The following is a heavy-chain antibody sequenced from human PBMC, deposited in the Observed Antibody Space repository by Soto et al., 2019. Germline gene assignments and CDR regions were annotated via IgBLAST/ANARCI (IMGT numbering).Heavy chain of an antibody. Sequence: SETLSLTCTVSGGSISSYYWSWIRQPPGKGLEWIGYIYYSGSTNYNPSLKSRVTISVDTSKNQFSLKLSSVTAADTAVYYCATGYCSSTSCYAEYFDYWGQGTLVTVS. D-gene: IGHD2-2*01. CDR2: IYYSGST. J-gene: IGHJ4*02. V-gene: IGHV4-59*01. CDR3: ATGYCSSTSCYAEYFDY. CDR1: GGSISSYY.